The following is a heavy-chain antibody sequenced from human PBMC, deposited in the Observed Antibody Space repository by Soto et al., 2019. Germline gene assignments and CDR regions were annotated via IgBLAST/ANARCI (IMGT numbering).Heavy chain of an antibody. Sequence: QVQLVESGGGVVQPGRSLRLSCVASGFVFKNFGMHWVRQAPGEGLEWLTVTSYDGSETFYADSVKGRFTVSRENSKNTLYLQINSPTVGDTAVYYCAKERSAGCGGDCPLDSWGQGIPVTVSS. CDR2: TSYDGSET. CDR1: GFVFKNFG. V-gene: IGHV3-30*18. D-gene: IGHD2-21*02. J-gene: IGHJ4*02. CDR3: AKERSAGCGGDCPLDS.